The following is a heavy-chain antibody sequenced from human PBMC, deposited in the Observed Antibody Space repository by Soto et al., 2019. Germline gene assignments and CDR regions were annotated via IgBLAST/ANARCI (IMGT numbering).Heavy chain of an antibody. Sequence: SRLTVYILVMAGVRKDKGKGLEWVAVIEWGGRVKYYVDSVSVRFSISRDNAKNLLYLQVNSLRTADTAVYYCFFFQAHDGIRGCSTVSAFLLNRSSDL. V-gene: IGHV3-7*03. CDR2: IEWGGRVK. J-gene: IGHJ2*01. CDR3: FFFQAHDGIRGCSTVSAFLLNRSSDL. D-gene: IGHD6-13*01. CDR1: RLTVYILV.